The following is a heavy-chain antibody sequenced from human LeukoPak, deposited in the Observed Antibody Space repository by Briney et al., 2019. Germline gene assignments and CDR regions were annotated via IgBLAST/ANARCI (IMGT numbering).Heavy chain of an antibody. D-gene: IGHD3-22*01. CDR3: ARLASDYYDSSGYTDGYFDY. CDR2: IYYSGST. CDR1: GGSIRSYY. J-gene: IGHJ4*02. V-gene: IGHV4-59*08. Sequence: SETLSLTCTVSGGSIRSYYWSWIRQPPGKGLEWIGYIYYSGSTNYNPSLKSRVTISVDTSKNQFSPKLSSVTAADTAVYYCARLASDYYDSSGYTDGYFDYWGQGTLVTVSS.